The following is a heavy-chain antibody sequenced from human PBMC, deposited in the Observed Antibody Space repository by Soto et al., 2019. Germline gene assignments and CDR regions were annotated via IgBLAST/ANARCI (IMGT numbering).Heavy chain of an antibody. CDR2: ISANNGNT. CDR1: GYTFTSYG. CDR3: ARTDTSMVTFY. D-gene: IGHD5-18*01. V-gene: IGHV1-18*01. J-gene: IGHJ4*02. Sequence: ASVKVSCKASGYTFTSYGISWVRQAHGQGLEWLGWISANNGNTKYAQSFQGRVSMSTDASTNTAYMELRSLTSDDTAVYYCARTDTSMVTFYWGQGTLVTVSS.